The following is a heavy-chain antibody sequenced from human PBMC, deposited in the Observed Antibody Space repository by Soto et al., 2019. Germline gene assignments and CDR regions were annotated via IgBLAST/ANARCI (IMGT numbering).Heavy chain of an antibody. D-gene: IGHD2-2*01. Sequence: GGSLRLSCAASGFTFSSYGMHWVRQAPGKGLEWVAVIWYGGSNKYYADSVKGRFTISRDNSKNTLYLQMNSLRAEDTAVYYCARDSSRLVPAALVDYWGQGTLVTVSS. CDR1: GFTFSSYG. J-gene: IGHJ4*02. CDR3: ARDSSRLVPAALVDY. CDR2: IWYGGSNK. V-gene: IGHV3-33*01.